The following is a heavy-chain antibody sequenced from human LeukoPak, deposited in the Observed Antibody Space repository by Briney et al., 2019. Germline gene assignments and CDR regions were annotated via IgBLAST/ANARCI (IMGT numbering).Heavy chain of an antibody. V-gene: IGHV3-9*01. D-gene: IGHD5-24*01. CDR2: INWKTGNG. CDR1: GFNFDDYA. Sequence: GRSLRLSCAVSGFNFDDYAMHWVRQAPGRGLEWVSGINWKTGNGIYADSVKGRFTISRDNAKNSLYLQVSSLRAEDTALYYCTRRAARWQFDLWGRGTLLTVSS. CDR3: TRRAARWQFDL. J-gene: IGHJ2*01.